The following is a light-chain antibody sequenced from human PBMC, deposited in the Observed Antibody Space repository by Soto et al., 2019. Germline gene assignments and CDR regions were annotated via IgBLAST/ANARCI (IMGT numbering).Light chain of an antibody. Sequence: AIQMTQSPSSLSASVGDRVTITCRASQGIYNDLGWYQQKPGKAPKLLIYAASSLQSGVPSRFSGSGSGTDFTLTISSLQPEDFASYYCLQNYNSPLTFGGGTKVEIK. V-gene: IGKV1-6*01. J-gene: IGKJ4*01. CDR2: AAS. CDR3: LQNYNSPLT. CDR1: QGIYND.